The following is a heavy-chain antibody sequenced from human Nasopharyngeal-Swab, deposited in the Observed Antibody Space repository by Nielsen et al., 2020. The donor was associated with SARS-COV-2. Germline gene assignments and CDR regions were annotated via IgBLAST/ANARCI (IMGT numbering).Heavy chain of an antibody. Sequence: GESLKISCAASGFTFSSYSMNWVRQAPGKGLEWDSSISSSSSYIYYADSVKGRFTISRDNAKNSLYLQMNSLRAEDTAVYYCARDQSGSYHKAFDIWGQGTMVTVSS. J-gene: IGHJ3*02. D-gene: IGHD1-26*01. CDR1: GFTFSSYS. V-gene: IGHV3-21*01. CDR2: ISSSSSYI. CDR3: ARDQSGSYHKAFDI.